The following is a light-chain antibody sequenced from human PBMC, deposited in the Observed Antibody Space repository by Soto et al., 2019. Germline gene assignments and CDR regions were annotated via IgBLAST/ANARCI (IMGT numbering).Light chain of an antibody. CDR2: DAS. Sequence: EIVLTQSSGTLSFSPGERATLSCRASQRVSSDLAWYQQKPVQAPRLLVYDASNRATGIPARFSDSESGTDFTLTISSLAPEDIAVYYCEQRSNWPSFGQGTRLEIK. CDR1: QRVSSD. V-gene: IGKV3-11*01. J-gene: IGKJ5*01. CDR3: EQRSNWPS.